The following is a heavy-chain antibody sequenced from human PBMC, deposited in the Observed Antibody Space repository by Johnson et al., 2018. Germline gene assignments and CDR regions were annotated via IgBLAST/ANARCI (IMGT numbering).Heavy chain of an antibody. CDR3: ARVLYYDTSGYHKGDAFHI. CDR1: GYTFTSYY. V-gene: IGHV1-46*01. J-gene: IGHJ3*02. CDR2: INPSGGST. Sequence: QVQLVESGAEVKKPGASVKVSCKASGYTFTSYYMHWVRQAPGQGLEWMGIINPSGGSTSYAQKFPGRVTMTRDTSTTTVYMELRSQRTEDTAGYYCARVLYYDTSGYHKGDAFHIWVQGTMVTVSS. D-gene: IGHD3-22*01.